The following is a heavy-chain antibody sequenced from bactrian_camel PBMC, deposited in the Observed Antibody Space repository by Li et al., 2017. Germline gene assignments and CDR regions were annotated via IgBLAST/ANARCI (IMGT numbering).Heavy chain of an antibody. D-gene: IGHD3*01. J-gene: IGHJ4*01. CDR1: GLTFSRYS. Sequence: HVQLVESGGGSVQAGGSLRLSCVASGLTFSRYSLTWIRHSPGKGLEWASSISDGGITFYSQAIEGRFTISRDNAKNTVYLQLNSLMPEDTAVYYCASPRAPAMGDQGTQVTVS. V-gene: IGHV3S6*01. CDR2: ISDGGIT.